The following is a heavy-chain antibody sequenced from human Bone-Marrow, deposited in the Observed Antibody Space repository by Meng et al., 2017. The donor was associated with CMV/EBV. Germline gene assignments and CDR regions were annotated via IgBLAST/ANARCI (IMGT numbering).Heavy chain of an antibody. D-gene: IGHD3-22*01. CDR3: ARDPEGSGYSNWFDP. J-gene: IGHJ5*02. Sequence: ASVKVSCKASGYTFTSYYMHWVRQAPGQGLEWMGIINPSGGSTSYAQKFQGRVTMTRDTSTSTVYMELSSLRSEDTAVYYCARDPEGSGYSNWFDPWGQGTLVTSPQ. CDR1: GYTFTSYY. CDR2: INPSGGST. V-gene: IGHV1-46*01.